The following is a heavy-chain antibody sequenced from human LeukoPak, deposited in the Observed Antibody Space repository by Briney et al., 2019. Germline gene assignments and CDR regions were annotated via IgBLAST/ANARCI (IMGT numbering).Heavy chain of an antibody. CDR3: ASGNNYFDY. J-gene: IGHJ4*02. V-gene: IGHV4-59*01. Sequence: PSETLSLTCSVSGGSSSSYFWSWIRQPPGKGLEWIGYIYYSGSTNYNPSLKSRVTISVDTSKNQFSLKLNSVTAADTAVYYCASGNNYFDYWGQGTLVTVPS. CDR1: GGSSSSYF. D-gene: IGHD1/OR15-1a*01. CDR2: IYYSGST.